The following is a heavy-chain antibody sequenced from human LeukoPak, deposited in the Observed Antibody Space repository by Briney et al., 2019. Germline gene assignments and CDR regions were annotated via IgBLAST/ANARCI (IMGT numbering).Heavy chain of an antibody. CDR1: GFTFSSYA. D-gene: IGHD4-17*01. V-gene: IGHV3-23*01. J-gene: IGHJ4*02. CDR2: ISGSGGST. Sequence: GGSLRLSCAASGFTFSSYATSWVRQAPGKGLELVSGISGSGGSTYYADSVKGRFTISRDISKNTLYLQMNSLRAEDTAVYYCARGFPDYGDYGGWGQGTLVTVSS. CDR3: ARGFPDYGDYGG.